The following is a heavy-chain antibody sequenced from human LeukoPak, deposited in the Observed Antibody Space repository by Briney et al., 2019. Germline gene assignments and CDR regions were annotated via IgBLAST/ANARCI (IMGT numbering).Heavy chain of an antibody. CDR2: IKQDGSEI. CDR3: ARIGYRSSSFDY. CDR1: GFRFTNYW. V-gene: IGHV3-7*01. J-gene: IGHJ4*02. Sequence: GGSLRLSCAASGFRFTNYWMSWVRQAPGKGLEWVANIKQDGSEIDYVDSMKGRFTISRDNAKNSVYLKVSSLRAEDTAVYCGARIGYRSSSFDYWGQGTLVTVSS. D-gene: IGHD6-13*01.